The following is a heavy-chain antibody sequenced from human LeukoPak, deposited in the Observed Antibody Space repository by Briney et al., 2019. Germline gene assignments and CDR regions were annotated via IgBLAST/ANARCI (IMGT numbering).Heavy chain of an antibody. V-gene: IGHV1-18*01. J-gene: IGHJ6*03. Sequence: ASVKVSCKASGYTFTSYGISWVRQAPGQGLEWMGWISAYNGNTNYAQKLQGRVTMTTDTSTSTAYMELSRLRSDDTAVYYCATGYLIGPSYYYYMDVWGKGTTVTVSS. CDR3: ATGYLIGPSYYYYMDV. D-gene: IGHD2/OR15-2a*01. CDR2: ISAYNGNT. CDR1: GYTFTSYG.